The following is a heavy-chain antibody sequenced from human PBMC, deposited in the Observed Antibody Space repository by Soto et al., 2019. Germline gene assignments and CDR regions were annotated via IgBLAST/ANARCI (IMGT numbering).Heavy chain of an antibody. CDR2: IIPILGIA. J-gene: IGHJ4*02. CDR3: ARLPSKAEYSSSY. D-gene: IGHD6-6*01. V-gene: IGHV1-69*02. Sequence: ASVKVSCKASGGTFSSYTISWVRQAPGQGLEWMGRIIPILGIANYAQKFQGRVTITADKSTSTAYMELSSLRSEDTAVYYCARLPSKAEYSSSYWGQGTLVTVSS. CDR1: GGTFSSYT.